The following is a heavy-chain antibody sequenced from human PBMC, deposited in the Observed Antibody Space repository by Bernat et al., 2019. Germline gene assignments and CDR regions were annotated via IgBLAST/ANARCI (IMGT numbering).Heavy chain of an antibody. CDR2: IGTGGDT. CDR3: ARERQLEQLDACDI. V-gene: IGHV3-13*01. Sequence: EVQLVESGGGLVKPGGSLRLSCAASGFTFSNAWMSWVRQSAGKGLEWVSAIGTGGDTSYPGSVKGRFTISRENAKNSLYLQMNSLRAEDTAVYYCARERQLEQLDACDIWGQGTMVIVSS. CDR1: GFTFSNAW. D-gene: IGHD1/OR15-1a*01. J-gene: IGHJ3*02.